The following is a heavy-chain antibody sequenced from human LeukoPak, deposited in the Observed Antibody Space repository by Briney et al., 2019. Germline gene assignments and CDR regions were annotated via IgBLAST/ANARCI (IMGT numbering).Heavy chain of an antibody. J-gene: IGHJ4*02. CDR1: GYSFTNYW. V-gene: IGHV5-10-1*01. CDR2: IDPTDSYT. Sequence: GESLKISCKGSGYSFTNYWITWVRQMPGKGLEWLGRIDPTDSYTNYSPSFQGHVTISADKSISTAYLQWSSLKTSDTAMYYCVRHYGSGSPLDHWGQGTLVTVSS. D-gene: IGHD3-10*01. CDR3: VRHYGSGSPLDH.